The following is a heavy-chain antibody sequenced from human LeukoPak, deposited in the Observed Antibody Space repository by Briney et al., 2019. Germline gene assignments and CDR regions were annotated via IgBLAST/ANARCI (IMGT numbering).Heavy chain of an antibody. CDR2: IYYSGST. D-gene: IGHD2-2*01. V-gene: IGHV4-59*01. J-gene: IGHJ4*02. Sequence: PSETLSLTCTVSGGSISSYYWSWIRQPPGKGMEWIGYIYYSGSTNYNPSLKSRVTISVDTSKNQFSLKLSSVTAADTAVYYCARFTYQPPPNGFDYWGQGTLVTVSS. CDR3: ARFTYQPPPNGFDY. CDR1: GGSISSYY.